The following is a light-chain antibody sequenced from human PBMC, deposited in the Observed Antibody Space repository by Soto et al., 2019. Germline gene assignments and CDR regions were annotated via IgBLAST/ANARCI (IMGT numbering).Light chain of an antibody. CDR3: QQYNSYPLT. CDR2: GAS. J-gene: IGKJ4*01. Sequence: EIVMTQSPATLSVSPGERATLSCRASQSVSNNLAWYQQKPGQAPRLLLYGASTRATGIPARFSGSGSGTEFTLTISSLQSEDFAVYYCQQYNSYPLTFGGGTRWIS. V-gene: IGKV3-15*01. CDR1: QSVSNN.